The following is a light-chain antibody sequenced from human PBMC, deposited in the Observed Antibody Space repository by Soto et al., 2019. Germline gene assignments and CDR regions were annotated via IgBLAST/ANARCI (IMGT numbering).Light chain of an antibody. Sequence: EIVLTQSPGTLSFSPGERATLTCRASQSVSSSYLAWFQQKPGQAPRLLIYGASSRATGIPDRFSGSGSGTDFTLPISSLEPEDLAWYYCQQHGNAPFTFGPGPKVHIK. CDR1: QSVSSSY. J-gene: IGKJ3*01. V-gene: IGKV3-20*01. CDR2: GAS. CDR3: QQHGNAPFT.